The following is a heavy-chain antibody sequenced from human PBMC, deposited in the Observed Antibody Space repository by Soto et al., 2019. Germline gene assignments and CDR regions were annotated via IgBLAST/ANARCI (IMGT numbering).Heavy chain of an antibody. CDR1: GGTFSSYA. J-gene: IGHJ4*02. V-gene: IGHV1-69*01. CDR2: IIPIFGTA. CDR3: ARGVNYYGSGSYYYFDY. Sequence: QVQLVQSGAEVQKPGSSVKVSCKASGGTFSSYAISWVRQAPGQGLEWMGGIIPIFGTANYAQKFQGRVTITADESTSTAYMELSSLRSEDTAVYYCARGVNYYGSGSYYYFDYWGQGTLVTVSS. D-gene: IGHD3-10*01.